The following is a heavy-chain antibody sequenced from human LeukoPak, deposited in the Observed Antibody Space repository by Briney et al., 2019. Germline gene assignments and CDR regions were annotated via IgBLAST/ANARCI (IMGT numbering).Heavy chain of an antibody. J-gene: IGHJ4*02. CDR2: ISAYNGNT. CDR3: ARDGTVAGEFDY. Sequence: ASVKVSCKASGYTFTSYAISWVRQAPGQALEWMGWISAYNGNTNYAQKLQGRVTMTTDTSTSTAYMELRSLTSDDTAVYYCARDGTVAGEFDYWGQGTLVTVSS. D-gene: IGHD6-19*01. CDR1: GYTFTSYA. V-gene: IGHV1-18*01.